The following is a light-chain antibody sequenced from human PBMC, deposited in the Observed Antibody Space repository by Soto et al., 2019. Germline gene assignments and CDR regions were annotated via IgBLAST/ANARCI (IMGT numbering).Light chain of an antibody. V-gene: IGLV1-40*01. CDR3: QSYDNSLSGRV. Sequence: QLVLTQPPSVSGAPGQTVTISCTGSSSNIGAGYDVHWYQQLPGTAPKPLIYGNYNRPSGVPDRFSGSKSGTSASLAITGLQAEDEADYYCQSYDNSLSGRVFGGGTKVTVL. CDR1: SSNIGAGYD. CDR2: GNY. J-gene: IGLJ3*02.